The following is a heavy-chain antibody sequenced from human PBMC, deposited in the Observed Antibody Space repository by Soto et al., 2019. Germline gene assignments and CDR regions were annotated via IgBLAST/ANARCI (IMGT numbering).Heavy chain of an antibody. CDR3: AREVVVVVAATAGTGFDP. V-gene: IGHV3-11*06. CDR1: GFTFSDYY. D-gene: IGHD2-15*01. J-gene: IGHJ5*02. Sequence: PGGSLRLSCAASGFTFSDYYMSWIRQAPGKGLEWVSYISSSSSYTNYADSVKGRFTISRDNAKNSLYLQMNSLRAEDTAVYYCAREVVVVVAATAGTGFDPWGQGTLVT. CDR2: ISSSSSYT.